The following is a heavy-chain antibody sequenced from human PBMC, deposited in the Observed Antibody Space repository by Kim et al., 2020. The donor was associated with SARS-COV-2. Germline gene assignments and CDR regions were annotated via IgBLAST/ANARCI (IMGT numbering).Heavy chain of an antibody. CDR3: AKDRGWYSPFDY. J-gene: IGHJ4*02. V-gene: IGHV3-33*06. CDR2: IWYDGSNK. D-gene: IGHD6-19*01. CDR1: GFTFSSYG. Sequence: GGSLRLSCAASGFTFSSYGMHWVRQAPGKGLEWVAVIWYDGSNKYYADSVKGRFTISRDNSKNTLYLQMNSLRAEDTTVYYCAKDRGWYSPFDYWGQGTLVTVSS.